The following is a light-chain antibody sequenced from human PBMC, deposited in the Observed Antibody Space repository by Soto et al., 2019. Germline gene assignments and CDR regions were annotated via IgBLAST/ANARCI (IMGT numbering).Light chain of an antibody. J-gene: IGKJ2*01. CDR2: AAS. Sequence: DIQMTQSPSSLSASVGDRVTITCRASQSISSYLNWDQQKPGKAPKLLIDAASSLQSGVPSRFSGSGSGTDFTLTISSLLPEDFANSYCQQRYRTPSTFGQGTKLEIK. V-gene: IGKV1-39*01. CDR1: QSISSY. CDR3: QQRYRTPST.